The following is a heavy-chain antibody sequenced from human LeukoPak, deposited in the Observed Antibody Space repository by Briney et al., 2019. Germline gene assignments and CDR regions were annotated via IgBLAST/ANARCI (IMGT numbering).Heavy chain of an antibody. CDR1: GYTFTSYG. Sequence: ASVKVSCKASGYTFTSYGISWVRQAPGQGLEWMGWISAYNGNTNYAQKLQGRVTMTTDTSTSTAYMELRSLRSDDTAVYYCARSDSSSWYDAFDIWGQGTMVTVSS. CDR2: ISAYNGNT. J-gene: IGHJ3*02. V-gene: IGHV1-18*01. CDR3: ARSDSSSWYDAFDI. D-gene: IGHD6-13*01.